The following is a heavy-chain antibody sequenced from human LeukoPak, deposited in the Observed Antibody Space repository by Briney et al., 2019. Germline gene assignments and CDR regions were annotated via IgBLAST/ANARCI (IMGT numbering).Heavy chain of an antibody. Sequence: MPSETLSLTCAVSGGSISGYNWWNWVRQPPGKGLEWIGEIHHSGSTNYNPSLKSRVTISLDKSKNQFSLKLNSVTAADTAVYYCAKENGDYYGSGSSATSYYYYYYMDVWGKGTTVTISS. D-gene: IGHD3-10*01. CDR2: IHHSGST. CDR3: AKENGDYYGSGSSATSYYYYYYMDV. CDR1: GGSISGYNW. J-gene: IGHJ6*03. V-gene: IGHV4-4*02.